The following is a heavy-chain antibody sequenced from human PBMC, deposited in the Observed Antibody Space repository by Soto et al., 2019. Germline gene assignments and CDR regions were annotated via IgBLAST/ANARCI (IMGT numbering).Heavy chain of an antibody. CDR3: AREGPHYGSGSCYDVHNWFDT. CDR2: ISAYNGNT. V-gene: IGHV1-18*04. Sequence: ASVKVSCKASGYTFTSYGISWVRQAPGQGLEWMGWISAYNGNTNYAQKLQGRVTMTTDTSTSTAYMELRSLRSDDTAVYYCAREGPHYGSGSCYDVHNWFDTWGQGTLVTVSS. CDR1: GYTFTSYG. J-gene: IGHJ5*02. D-gene: IGHD3-10*01.